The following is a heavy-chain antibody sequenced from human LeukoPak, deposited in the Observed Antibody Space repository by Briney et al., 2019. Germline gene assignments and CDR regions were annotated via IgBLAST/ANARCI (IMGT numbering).Heavy chain of an antibody. CDR3: ARGGGVGAVADHFDY. CDR2: ISAYNGNT. CDR1: GYIFTSYA. Sequence: ASVKASCKASGYIFTSYAISWVRQAPGQGLEWMGWISAYNGNTDYAQKLQGRVTMTTDTSTSTAYMELRSLRSDDTAVYYCARGGGVGAVADHFDYWGQGTLVTVSS. V-gene: IGHV1-18*01. J-gene: IGHJ4*02. D-gene: IGHD6-19*01.